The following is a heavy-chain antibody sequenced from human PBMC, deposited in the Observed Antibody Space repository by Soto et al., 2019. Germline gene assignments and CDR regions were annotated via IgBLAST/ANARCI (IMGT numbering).Heavy chain of an antibody. CDR1: GFTFGDYA. CDR3: TRYRWVRFLEWHHYHYGIDV. V-gene: IGHV3-49*04. CDR2: IRSKAYGGTT. Sequence: PGGSLRLSCTASGFTFGDYAMSWVRQAPGKGLEWVGFIRSKAYGGTTEYAASVKGRFTISRDDSKSIAYLQMNSLKTEDAAVYYCTRYRWVRFLEWHHYHYGIDVCGQPITVTVSS. D-gene: IGHD3-3*01. J-gene: IGHJ6*02.